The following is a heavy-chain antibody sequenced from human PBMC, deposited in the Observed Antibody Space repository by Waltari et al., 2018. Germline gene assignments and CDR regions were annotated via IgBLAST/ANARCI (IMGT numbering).Heavy chain of an antibody. V-gene: IGHV3-74*01. CDR1: VFTFSSFRWHWVTQPPGQRDW. CDR2: INSDGSLT. J-gene: IGHJ5*01. D-gene: IGHD3-16*01. Sequence: EVQLVESGGALVQPGGSRRRSCAASVFTFSSFRWHWVTQPPGQRDWRRWVRQAPGKGLVWVSRINSDGSLTTSADSVKGRFTISRDNAKNTLYLQMNSLRVEDTAVYYCVRGLGDSWGQGTLVTVSS. CDR3: VRGLGDS.